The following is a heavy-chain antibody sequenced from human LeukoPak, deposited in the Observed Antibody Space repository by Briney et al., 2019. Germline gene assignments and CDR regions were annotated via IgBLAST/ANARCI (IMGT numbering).Heavy chain of an antibody. J-gene: IGHJ4*02. CDR1: RGSISSYY. CDR2: ICYSGST. D-gene: IGHD6-19*01. V-gene: IGHV4-59*08. CDR3: ARRTYSSGFDYIDY. Sequence: SETLSLTCTVSRGSISSYYWSWIRQPPGKGLEWIGYICYSGSTNYNPSLKSRVTISVDTSKSQFSLKLSSVIAADTAVYYCARRTYSSGFDYIDYWGQGTLVTVSS.